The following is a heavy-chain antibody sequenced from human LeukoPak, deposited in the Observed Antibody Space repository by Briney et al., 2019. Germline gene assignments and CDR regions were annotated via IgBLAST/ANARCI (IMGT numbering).Heavy chain of an antibody. CDR1: GYTFTSYD. D-gene: IGHD1-26*01. V-gene: IGHV1-8*01. J-gene: IGHJ4*02. Sequence: GASVKVSCKASGYTFTSYDINWVRQATGQGREWMGWMNPNSGNTGYAQKFQGRVTMTRNTSISTAYMEPSSLRSEDTAVYYCARGLQVGATSDYWGQGTLVTVSS. CDR3: ARGLQVGATSDY. CDR2: MNPNSGNT.